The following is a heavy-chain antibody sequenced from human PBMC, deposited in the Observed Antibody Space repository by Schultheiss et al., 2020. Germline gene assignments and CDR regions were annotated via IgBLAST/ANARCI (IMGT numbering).Heavy chain of an antibody. V-gene: IGHV3-23*01. CDR3: AREYYYDSSGYYGPQLGAFDI. J-gene: IGHJ3*02. CDR1: GFTFSSYA. CDR2: ISGSGGST. Sequence: GGSLRLSCAASGFTFSSYAMSWVRQAPGKGLEWVSAISGSGGSTYYADSVKGRFTISRDNSKNTLYLQMNSLRAEDTAVYYCAREYYYDSSGYYGPQLGAFDIWGQGTMVTVS. D-gene: IGHD3-22*01.